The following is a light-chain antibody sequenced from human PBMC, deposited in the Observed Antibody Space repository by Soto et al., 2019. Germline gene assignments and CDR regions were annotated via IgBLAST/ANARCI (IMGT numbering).Light chain of an antibody. CDR3: GTWDSSLSAGV. J-gene: IGLJ3*02. V-gene: IGLV1-51*02. Sequence: QSVLTQPPSVSVAPGQTVTISCSGSSSNIGDNYVSWYQQLPGTAPKLLIYENYKRPSGIPDRFSGSKSGTSATLGITGLQTGDEADYYCGTWDSSLSAGVFGGGTKVTVL. CDR2: ENY. CDR1: SSNIGDNY.